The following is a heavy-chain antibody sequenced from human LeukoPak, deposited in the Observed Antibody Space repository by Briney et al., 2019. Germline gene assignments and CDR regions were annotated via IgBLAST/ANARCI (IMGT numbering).Heavy chain of an antibody. CDR3: AREGSMTARPFVSIDY. J-gene: IGHJ4*02. Sequence: SETLSLTCAVYGGSFSTYYWSWIRQPAGKGLEWIGRIHTSGNTDYNPSLKSRVTMSVDTSKNQFSLKLSSVTAADTAVYYCAREGSMTARPFVSIDYWGQGTLVTISS. D-gene: IGHD6-6*01. V-gene: IGHV4-4*07. CDR2: IHTSGNT. CDR1: GGSFSTYY.